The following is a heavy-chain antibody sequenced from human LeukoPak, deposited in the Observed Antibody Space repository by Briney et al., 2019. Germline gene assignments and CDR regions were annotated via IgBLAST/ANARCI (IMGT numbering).Heavy chain of an antibody. J-gene: IGHJ4*02. V-gene: IGHV3-30-3*01. D-gene: IGHD5-12*01. CDR1: GFTFSSYA. CDR3: ARQSGEAFGY. CDR2: ISYDGSNK. Sequence: GGSLRLSCAASGFTFSSYAMHWVRQAPGKGLEWVAVISYDGSNKYYADSVKGRFTISRDNSKNTLYLQMNSLRAEDTAVYYCARQSGEAFGYWGQGTLVTVSS.